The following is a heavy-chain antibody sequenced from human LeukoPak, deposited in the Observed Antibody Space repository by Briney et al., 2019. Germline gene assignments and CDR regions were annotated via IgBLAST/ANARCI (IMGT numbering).Heavy chain of an antibody. J-gene: IGHJ4*02. CDR3: ARAAEYSSGWYLFDY. CDR1: GGSISSSSYY. V-gene: IGHV4-39*07. CDR2: IYYSGST. Sequence: PSETLSLTCTVSGGSISSSSYYWGWIRQPPGKGLEWIGSIYYSGSTYYNPSLKSRVTISVDTSKNQFSLKLSSVTAADTAMYYCARAAEYSSGWYLFDYWGQGILVTVSA. D-gene: IGHD6-19*01.